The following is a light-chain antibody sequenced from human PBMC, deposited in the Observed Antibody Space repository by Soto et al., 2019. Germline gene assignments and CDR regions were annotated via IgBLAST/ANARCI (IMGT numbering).Light chain of an antibody. CDR2: EVS. V-gene: IGLV2-14*01. CDR1: SSDVGGYNY. Sequence: QSALTQPASVSGSPGQSITISCTGTSSDVGGYNYVSWYQQHPGTSPKLMIYEVSNRPSGVSNRFSGSKSGNTASLIISGLRGEDGGDYYCSSYSARSTWVFGGGTKLTVL. J-gene: IGLJ3*02. CDR3: SSYSARSTWV.